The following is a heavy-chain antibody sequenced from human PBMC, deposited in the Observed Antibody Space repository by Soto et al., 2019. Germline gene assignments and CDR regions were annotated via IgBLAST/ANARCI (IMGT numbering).Heavy chain of an antibody. D-gene: IGHD1-20*01. CDR2: INHSGST. J-gene: IGHJ4*02. CDR3: ARGPGILGIDY. CDR1: GGSFSGYY. V-gene: IGHV4-34*01. Sequence: SETLSLTCAVYGGSFSGYYWSWIRQPPGKGLEWIGEINHSGSTNYNPSLKSRVTISVDTSKNQFSLKLSSVTAADTAVYYCARGPGILGIDYWGQGTLVTVSS.